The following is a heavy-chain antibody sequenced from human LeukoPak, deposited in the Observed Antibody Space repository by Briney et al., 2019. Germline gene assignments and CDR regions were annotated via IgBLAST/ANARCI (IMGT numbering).Heavy chain of an antibody. V-gene: IGHV4-34*01. Sequence: SETLSLTCAVYGGSFSGYYWSLIRQPPGKGLEWIGEINHSGSTNYNPSLKSRVTISVDTSKNQFSLKLSSVTAADTAVYYCARWSSYGDYYYGMDVWGQGTTVTVSS. J-gene: IGHJ6*02. CDR1: GGSFSGYY. CDR3: ARWSSYGDYYYGMDV. CDR2: INHSGST. D-gene: IGHD3-16*01.